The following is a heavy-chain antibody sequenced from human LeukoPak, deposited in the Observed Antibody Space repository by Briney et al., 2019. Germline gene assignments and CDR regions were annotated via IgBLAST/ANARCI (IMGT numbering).Heavy chain of an antibody. CDR2: ISGSGTTI. V-gene: IGHV3-48*04. Sequence: GGSLRLSCAASGFAFSTYGMNWVRQAPGKGLEWVSYISGSGTTIYYADSVKGRFTISRDSAKNSLYLQMNSLRAEDTAVYYCARYLPGGVYDYALWGQGTLVTVSS. CDR1: GFAFSTYG. CDR3: ARYLPGGVYDYAL. D-gene: IGHD4-17*01. J-gene: IGHJ4*02.